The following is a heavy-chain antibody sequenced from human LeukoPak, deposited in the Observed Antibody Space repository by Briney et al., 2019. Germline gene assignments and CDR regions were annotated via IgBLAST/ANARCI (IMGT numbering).Heavy chain of an antibody. Sequence: PGGSLRLSCAVSGFTVSSNYMSWVRQPRGKGLEWVSVIYSGGSTYYADSVKGRFTISRHDSRDTLYLQMNSLRVEDTAVYYCAKVRWIQPHWGQGTLVTVSS. CDR1: GFTVSSNY. CDR2: IYSGGST. J-gene: IGHJ4*02. V-gene: IGHV3-53*04. CDR3: AKVRWIQPH. D-gene: IGHD5-18*01.